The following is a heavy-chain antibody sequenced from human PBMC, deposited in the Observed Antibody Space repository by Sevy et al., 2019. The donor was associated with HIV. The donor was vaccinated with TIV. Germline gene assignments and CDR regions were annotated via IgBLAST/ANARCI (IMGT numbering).Heavy chain of an antibody. D-gene: IGHD3-16*02. J-gene: IGHJ4*02. Sequence: GGSLRLSCAASGFTFSIYAMSWVRQAPGKGLEWVSGLSGSGGSAYYADSVKGRFTISRDNSKNTLYLQMNSLRAEDTAVYYCAKDQGDYVWGTFRDYWGQGTLVTVSS. CDR3: AKDQGDYVWGTFRDY. CDR1: GFTFSIYA. V-gene: IGHV3-23*01. CDR2: LSGSGGSA.